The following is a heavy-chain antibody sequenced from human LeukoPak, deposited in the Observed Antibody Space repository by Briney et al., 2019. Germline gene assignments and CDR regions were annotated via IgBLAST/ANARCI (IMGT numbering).Heavy chain of an antibody. CDR2: IYYSGST. J-gene: IGHJ4*02. CDR1: GGSISNYY. V-gene: IGHV4-59*04. Sequence: SETLSLTCTVSGGSISNYYWSWIRQPPGKGLEWIGSIYYSGSTYYNPSLKSRVTISVDTSKNQFSLKLSSVTAADTAVYYCAEGGFGYNDYWGQGTLVTVSS. CDR3: AEGGFGYNDY. D-gene: IGHD1-1*01.